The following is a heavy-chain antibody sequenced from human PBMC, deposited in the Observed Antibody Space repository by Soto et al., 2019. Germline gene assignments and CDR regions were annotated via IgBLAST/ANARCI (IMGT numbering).Heavy chain of an antibody. CDR2: IYYSGST. CDR3: ARRYGSAIDY. D-gene: IGHD1-26*01. V-gene: IGHV4-59*08. CDR1: GGTISSWY. J-gene: IGHJ4*02. Sequence: TSETLSLTCTVSGGTISSWYWSWIRQPPGKGLEWIGYIYYSGSTNCNPSLKSRVTISVDTSKNQFSLKLSSVTAADTAVYYCARRYGSAIDYWGQGTLVTVYS.